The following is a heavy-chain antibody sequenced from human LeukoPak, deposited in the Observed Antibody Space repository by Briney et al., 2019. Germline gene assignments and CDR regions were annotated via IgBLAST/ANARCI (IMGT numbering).Heavy chain of an antibody. CDR1: GGSISSSSYY. Sequence: SETLSLTCTVSGGSISSSSYYWGWIRQPPGKGLEWIGSIYYSGSTYYNPSLKSRVTISVDTSKNQFSLKLSSVTAADTAVYYCARHFPSLSAFDIWGQGTMVTVSS. J-gene: IGHJ3*02. CDR3: ARHFPSLSAFDI. CDR2: IYYSGST. V-gene: IGHV4-39*01.